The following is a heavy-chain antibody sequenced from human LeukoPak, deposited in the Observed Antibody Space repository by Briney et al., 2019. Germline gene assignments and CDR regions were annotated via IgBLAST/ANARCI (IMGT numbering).Heavy chain of an antibody. CDR2: IIPIFGTP. CDR3: ARGWVGLSPFDY. CDR1: GGTLSSNV. V-gene: IGHV1-69*05. Sequence: SVKVSCKASGGTLSSNVVTWVRQAPGQGLGWMGGIIPIFGTPNYAQKFQGRVTITTDESTTTVYMKLSSLRSEDTAVYYCARGWVGLSPFDYWGQGALVTVSS. J-gene: IGHJ4*02. D-gene: IGHD3-10*01.